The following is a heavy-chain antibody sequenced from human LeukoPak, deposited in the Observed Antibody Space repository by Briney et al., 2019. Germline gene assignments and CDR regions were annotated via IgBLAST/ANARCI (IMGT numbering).Heavy chain of an antibody. J-gene: IGHJ4*02. CDR3: ARDLAGNIDY. V-gene: IGHV4-34*01. Sequence: SETLSLTCAVYGGSFSGYYWSWIRQPPGKGLEWIGEIKHSGSTNYNPSLKSRVTISVDTSKNQCSLKRSSVTAADTAVYYCARDLAGNIDYWGQGTLVTVSS. D-gene: IGHD2/OR15-2a*01. CDR1: GGSFSGYY. CDR2: IKHSGST.